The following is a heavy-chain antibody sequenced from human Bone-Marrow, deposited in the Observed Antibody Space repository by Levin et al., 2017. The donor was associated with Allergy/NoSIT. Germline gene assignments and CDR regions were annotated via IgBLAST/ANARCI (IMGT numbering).Heavy chain of an antibody. CDR1: GFTFSNYA. CDR3: AKAATESAYSYGWGSDC. D-gene: IGHD5-18*01. V-gene: IGHV3-23*01. Sequence: PGGSLRLSCVASGFTFSNYAMSWVRQAPGKGLEWVSGIIGSGSSSDHADSVRGRFTIFRDNSKNTLYLQMNNLRGEDTALYYCAKAATESAYSYGWGSDCWGQGTRVTVSS. J-gene: IGHJ4*02. CDR2: IIGSGSSS.